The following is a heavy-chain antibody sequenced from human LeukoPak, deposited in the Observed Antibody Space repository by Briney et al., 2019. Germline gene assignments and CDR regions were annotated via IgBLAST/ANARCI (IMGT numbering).Heavy chain of an antibody. D-gene: IGHD4-17*01. J-gene: IGHJ3*02. CDR2: ISSGGTTR. V-gene: IGHV3-48*03. CDR3: ASVTSDYGDAFDI. CDR1: GFTFSSYE. Sequence: GGSLRLSCAASGFTFSSYEMIWVRQAPGKGLEWVSYISSGGTTRYCADSVKGRFTISRDNAQNSLSLQMSSLRAEDTAVYYCASVTSDYGDAFDIWGQGTMVTVSS.